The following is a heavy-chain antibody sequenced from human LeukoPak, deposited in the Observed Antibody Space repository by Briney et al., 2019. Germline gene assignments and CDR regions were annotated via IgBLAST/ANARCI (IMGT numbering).Heavy chain of an antibody. J-gene: IGHJ1*01. CDR1: GYTFSSYG. CDR2: ISGSNGYT. V-gene: IGHV1-18*04. Sequence: ASVKVSCKASGYTFSSYGISWLRQAPGQGLEWPGWISGSNGYTNFAQKLQGRTTMTTDTSASTAYMELRSLTSDDTAVYYCARGSTATGYNLQYFHHWGQGSLVTVSS. D-gene: IGHD5-12*01. CDR3: ARGSTATGYNLQYFHH.